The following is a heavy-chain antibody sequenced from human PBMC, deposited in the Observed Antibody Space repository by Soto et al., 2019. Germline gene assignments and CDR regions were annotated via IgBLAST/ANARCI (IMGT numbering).Heavy chain of an antibody. CDR1: GFTFSSYG. Sequence: VQVLESGGDLVQPGGSLRLSCAASGFTFSSYGMHWVRQAPGKGLEWVAVISYDGSNKYYADSVKGRFTISRDNSKNTLYLQMNSLRAEDTAVYYCAKRERIAVAGNAEYFQHWGQGTLGTVSS. V-gene: IGHV3-30*18. D-gene: IGHD6-19*01. CDR2: ISYDGSNK. J-gene: IGHJ1*01. CDR3: AKRERIAVAGNAEYFQH.